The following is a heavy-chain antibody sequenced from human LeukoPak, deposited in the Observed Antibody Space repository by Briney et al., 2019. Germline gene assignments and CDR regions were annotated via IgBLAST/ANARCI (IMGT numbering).Heavy chain of an antibody. V-gene: IGHV3-30*02. Sequence: PGGSLRLSCAASGFTFSSYGMHWVRQAPGKGLEWVAFIRYDGSNKYYADSVKGRFTISRDNSKNTLYLQMNSLRAEDTAVYYCAKGSSSTLTWFDPWGQGTLVTVSS. J-gene: IGHJ5*02. CDR1: GFTFSSYG. CDR3: AKGSSSTLTWFDP. CDR2: IRYDGSNK. D-gene: IGHD6-13*01.